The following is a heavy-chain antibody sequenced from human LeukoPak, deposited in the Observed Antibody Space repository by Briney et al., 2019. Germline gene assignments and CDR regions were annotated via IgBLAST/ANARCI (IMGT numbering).Heavy chain of an antibody. CDR1: GGSISSYY. Sequence: SETLSLTCTVSGGSISSYYWSWIRQPPGKGLEWIGYIYYSGSTNYNPSLKSRVTISVDTSKDQFSLKLSSVTAADTAVYYCARSSYNWNYNWFDPWGQGTLVTVSS. D-gene: IGHD1-7*01. CDR2: IYYSGST. V-gene: IGHV4-59*01. CDR3: ARSSYNWNYNWFDP. J-gene: IGHJ5*02.